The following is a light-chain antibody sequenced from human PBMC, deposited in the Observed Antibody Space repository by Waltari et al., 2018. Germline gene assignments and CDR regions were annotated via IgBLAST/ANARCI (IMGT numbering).Light chain of an antibody. CDR1: TGAVTSSHY. V-gene: IGLV7-46*01. J-gene: IGLJ2*01. Sequence: QAVVTQEPSVTVSPGGTVTLTCGSSTGAVTSSHYPYWFQQKPGQAPRTLVYDTSNKHARTPARFSVSVVEGKAALTLSGAQPEDEAEDYCLLHYSGPRVFGGGTKVTVL. CDR2: DTS. CDR3: LLHYSGPRV.